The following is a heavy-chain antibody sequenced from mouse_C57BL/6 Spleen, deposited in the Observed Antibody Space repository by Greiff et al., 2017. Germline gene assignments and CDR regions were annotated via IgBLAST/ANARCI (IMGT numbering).Heavy chain of an antibody. J-gene: IGHJ4*01. CDR1: GYTFTSYW. Sequence: QVQLKQPGAELVMPGASVKLSCKASGYTFTSYWMHWVKPRPGQGLEWIGEIDPCDSYTNYNQKFKGQYTWTVDKTTSTAYMQLSSLTSEDTAVYYCERSGAMDYWGQGTSVTVSS. V-gene: IGHV1-69*01. CDR2: IDPCDSYT. CDR3: ERSGAMDY. D-gene: IGHD3-1*01.